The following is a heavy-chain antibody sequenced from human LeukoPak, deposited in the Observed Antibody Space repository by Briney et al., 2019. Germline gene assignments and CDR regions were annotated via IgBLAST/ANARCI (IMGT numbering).Heavy chain of an antibody. V-gene: IGHV4-34*01. CDR3: ARGLGSGYYSLDY. Sequence: SETLSLTCAVYGGSFSGYYWSWIRQPPGKGLEWIGEINHSGSTNYNPSLKSRVTISVDTSKNQFSLKLSSVTAADTAVYYCARGLGSGYYSLDYWGQGTLVTVSS. CDR1: GGSFSGYY. CDR2: INHSGST. J-gene: IGHJ4*02. D-gene: IGHD3-3*01.